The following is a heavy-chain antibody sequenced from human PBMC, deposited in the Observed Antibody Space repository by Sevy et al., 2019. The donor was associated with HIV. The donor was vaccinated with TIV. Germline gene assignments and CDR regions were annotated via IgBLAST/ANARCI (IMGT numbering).Heavy chain of an antibody. J-gene: IGHJ6*02. Sequence: GGSLRLSCAASGFTFSSYSMNWVRQAPGKGLEWVSYISSSSSTIYYADSVKGRLTISRDNAKNSLYLQMNSLRDEDTAVYYCARDDGDCSSTSCYVYYYGMDVWGQGTTVTVSS. CDR2: ISSSSSTI. D-gene: IGHD2-2*03. CDR1: GFTFSSYS. CDR3: ARDDGDCSSTSCYVYYYGMDV. V-gene: IGHV3-48*02.